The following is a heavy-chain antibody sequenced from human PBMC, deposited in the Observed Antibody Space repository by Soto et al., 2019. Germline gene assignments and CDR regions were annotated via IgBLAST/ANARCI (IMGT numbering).Heavy chain of an antibody. D-gene: IGHD2-2*01. CDR3: ARLGGYCSTTGCYGYYAMDV. CDR2: IYFSGNT. CDR1: GGSISSSNYY. J-gene: IGHJ6*02. V-gene: IGHV4-39*01. Sequence: SETLSLTCTVSGGSISSSNYYWGWIRQPPGKGLEWIGSIYFSGNTYYNPSLKSRVTMSVDTSKNQFSLKLSSVTAADTAVYYCARLGGYCSTTGCYGYYAMDVWGQGTTVT.